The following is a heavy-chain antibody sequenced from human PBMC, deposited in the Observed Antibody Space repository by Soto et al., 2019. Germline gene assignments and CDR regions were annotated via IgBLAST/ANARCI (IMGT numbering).Heavy chain of an antibody. CDR3: ARAYNWISDFDY. J-gene: IGHJ4*02. CDR1: GFVVNSKY. Sequence: EVQLVETGGSLIQPGGSLRLSCAASGFVVNSKYMAWVRQAPWKGLEWVSVIYGNDIRHYADSVKGRFIVSKDNTENTMYLQKNSLRVEDTAVYFCARAYNWISDFDYWGQGTLVTVSS. V-gene: IGHV3-53*02. CDR2: IYGNDIR. D-gene: IGHD1-20*01.